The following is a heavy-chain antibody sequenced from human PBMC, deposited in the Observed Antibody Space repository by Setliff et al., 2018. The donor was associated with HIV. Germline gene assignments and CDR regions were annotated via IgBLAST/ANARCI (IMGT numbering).Heavy chain of an antibody. CDR1: GYSISTAYC. J-gene: IGHJ4*02. V-gene: IGHV4-38-2*01. Sequence: SETLSLTCAVSGYSISTAYCWGWIRQPPGKGLEWIGSVYHSETTYYNPSLKSRVTISVDMSNNQFSLKVTSVTAADTAVYYCMRGRSITIFGVAYFDFWGQGTQVTVSS. CDR3: MRGRSITIFGVAYFDF. D-gene: IGHD3-3*01. CDR2: VYHSETT.